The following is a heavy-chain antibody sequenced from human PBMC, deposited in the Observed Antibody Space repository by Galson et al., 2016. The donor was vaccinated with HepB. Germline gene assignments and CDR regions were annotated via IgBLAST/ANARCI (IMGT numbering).Heavy chain of an antibody. CDR2: IKHDGSEK. CDR1: GFTFSGYW. D-gene: IGHD6-25*01. CDR3: ASAPAATEFDY. Sequence: SLRLSCAASGFTFSGYWMTWVRRAPGKGLEWVANIKHDGSEKNYVDSVKGRFTISRDNAKNLVYLQMNSLRAEDTAMYYCASAPAATEFDYWGQGTLVTVSP. V-gene: IGHV3-7*01. J-gene: IGHJ4*02.